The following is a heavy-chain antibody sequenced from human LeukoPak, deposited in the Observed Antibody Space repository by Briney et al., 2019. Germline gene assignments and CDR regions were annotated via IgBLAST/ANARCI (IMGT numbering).Heavy chain of an antibody. V-gene: IGHV5-51*01. CDR1: GYSFTSYW. CDR3: ARRGCGGDGYCDAFDI. J-gene: IGHJ3*02. Sequence: HGESLKISCKGSGYSFTSYWIGWVRQMPGKGLKWMGIIYPGDSDARYSPSFQGQVTISADKSISTAYLQWSSVKASDTAMYYCARRGCGGDGYCDAFDIWGQGTMVTVSS. D-gene: IGHD5-24*01. CDR2: IYPGDSDA.